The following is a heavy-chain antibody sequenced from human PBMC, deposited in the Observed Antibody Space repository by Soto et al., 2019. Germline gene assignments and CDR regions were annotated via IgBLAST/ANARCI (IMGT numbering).Heavy chain of an antibody. J-gene: IGHJ4*02. Sequence: GGSLRLSCAASGFTFSSYAISWVRQAPGKGLEWVSAISGSGGSTYYADSVKGRFTISRDNSKNTLYLQMNSLRAEDMSVYYCAKDHRSASYSSSWYTPMTTLRSLTVDYWGQGTLVTVSS. CDR1: GFTFSSYA. CDR3: AKDHRSASYSSSWYTPMTTLRSLTVDY. CDR2: ISGSGGST. D-gene: IGHD6-13*01. V-gene: IGHV3-23*01.